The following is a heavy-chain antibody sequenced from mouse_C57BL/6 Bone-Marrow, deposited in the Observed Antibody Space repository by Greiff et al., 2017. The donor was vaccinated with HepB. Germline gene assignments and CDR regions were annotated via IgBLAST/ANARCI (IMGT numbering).Heavy chain of an antibody. D-gene: IGHD1-1*01. CDR3: ARHPTVPDFDY. Sequence: EVQLVESGGDLVKPGGSLKLSCAASGFTFSSYGMSWVRQTPDKRLEWVATISSGGSYTYYPDSVKGRFTISRDNAKNTLYLQMSSLKSEDTAMYYCARHPTVPDFDYWGQGTTLTGSS. V-gene: IGHV5-6*01. J-gene: IGHJ2*01. CDR1: GFTFSSYG. CDR2: ISSGGSYT.